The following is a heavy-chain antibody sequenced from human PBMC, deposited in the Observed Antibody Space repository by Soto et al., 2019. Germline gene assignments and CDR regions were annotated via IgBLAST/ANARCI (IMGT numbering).Heavy chain of an antibody. Sequence: QIQLVQSGAEVKKPGASVKVSCKASGYTFNIYGINWVRQAPGQGLEWMGWISAFNGKTNYAQNVQGRVTMTTDTSPSTAYVELRSLRYDDTAVYYCARDRVPKSSGFFPFDYWGHGTLVTVSS. CDR2: ISAFNGKT. D-gene: IGHD3-22*01. V-gene: IGHV1-18*01. CDR3: ARDRVPKSSGFFPFDY. J-gene: IGHJ4*01. CDR1: GYTFNIYG.